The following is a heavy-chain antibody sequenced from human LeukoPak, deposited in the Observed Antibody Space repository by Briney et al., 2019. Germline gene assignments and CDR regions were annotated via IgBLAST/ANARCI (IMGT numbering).Heavy chain of an antibody. CDR1: GYFISSGYY. J-gene: IGHJ4*02. CDR2: IYHSGSN. V-gene: IGHV4-38-2*02. D-gene: IGHD2-15*01. Sequence: PSETLSLTCAVSGYFISSGYYWGWIRQPPGKGLEWIGSIYHSGSNYYNPSLKGRVTISVDRSKNQCSVKLSSVTAADTAVDYCAREGLCSGGSCTFDYWGQGTLVTVSS. CDR3: AREGLCSGGSCTFDY.